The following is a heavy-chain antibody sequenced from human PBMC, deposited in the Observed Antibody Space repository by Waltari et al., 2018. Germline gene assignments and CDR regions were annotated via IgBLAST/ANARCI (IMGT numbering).Heavy chain of an antibody. CDR3: ARVKSRDSSGYYPHDAFDI. D-gene: IGHD3-22*01. V-gene: IGHV4-61*02. CDR1: GGSISSGSYY. Sequence: QVQLQESVPGLVKPSQTLSLTCTVSGGSISSGSYYWSWIRQPAGKGLEWIGRIYTSGSTNYNPSRKSRVTISVDTSKNQFSLKLSSVTAADTAVYYCARVKSRDSSGYYPHDAFDIWGQGTMVSVSS. J-gene: IGHJ3*02. CDR2: IYTSGST.